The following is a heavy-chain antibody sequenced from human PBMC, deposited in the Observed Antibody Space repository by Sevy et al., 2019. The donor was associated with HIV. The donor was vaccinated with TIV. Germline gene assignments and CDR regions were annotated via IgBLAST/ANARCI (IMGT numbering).Heavy chain of an antibody. J-gene: IGHJ6*02. Sequence: ASVKVSCKASGYTFTGYYMHWVRQAPGQGLEWMGWINPNSGGTNYAQKFQGWVTMTRDTSISTAYMELSRLRSDDTDVYYCGRTWRNTYDFWLGGYYGMDVWGQGTTVTFSS. CDR1: GYTFTGYY. CDR3: GRTWRNTYDFWLGGYYGMDV. V-gene: IGHV1-2*04. D-gene: IGHD3-3*01. CDR2: INPNSGGT.